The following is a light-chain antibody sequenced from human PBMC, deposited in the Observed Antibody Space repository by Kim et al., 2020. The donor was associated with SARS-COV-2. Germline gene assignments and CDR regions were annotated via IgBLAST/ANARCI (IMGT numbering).Light chain of an antibody. J-gene: IGLJ2*01. CDR2: KDS. V-gene: IGLV3-25*03. Sequence: SYELTQPPSVSVSPGQTARITCSGDALPKQYAYWYQQKPGQAPVLVIYKDSERPSGIPERFSGSSSGTTVTLNISGVQAEDEAAYYCQSADSSGTYVVFGGGSQLAIL. CDR1: ALPKQY. CDR3: QSADSSGTYVV.